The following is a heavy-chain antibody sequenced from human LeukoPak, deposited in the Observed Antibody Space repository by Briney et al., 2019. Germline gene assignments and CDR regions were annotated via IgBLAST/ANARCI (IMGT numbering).Heavy chain of an antibody. Sequence: GGSLRLSCAVSGFTFRSYNMNWPRQAPGEGLEWVSSITTGSTDIYYADCLKGRFTIPRDDAKYSVYLQVNSLRVEDTAVYYCARDLPGVPIDHWGQGILVTVSS. D-gene: IGHD7-27*01. V-gene: IGHV3-21*06. J-gene: IGHJ4*02. CDR2: ITTGSTDI. CDR3: ARDLPGVPIDH. CDR1: GFTFRSYN.